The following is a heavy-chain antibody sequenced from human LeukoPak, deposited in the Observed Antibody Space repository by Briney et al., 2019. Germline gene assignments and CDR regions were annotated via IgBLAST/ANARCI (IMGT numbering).Heavy chain of an antibody. CDR2: IVNDGSEK. Sequence: PGGSLRLSCAASGFTFSSYGMHWVRQTPCKGLEWVAVIVNDGSEKYYADSVKGRFTISRDNPRNTLFLQMNSLRAEDTAVYYCARDSITGDISFDYWGLGTLVTVSS. D-gene: IGHD7-27*01. CDR3: ARDSITGDISFDY. V-gene: IGHV3-33*08. CDR1: GFTFSSYG. J-gene: IGHJ4*02.